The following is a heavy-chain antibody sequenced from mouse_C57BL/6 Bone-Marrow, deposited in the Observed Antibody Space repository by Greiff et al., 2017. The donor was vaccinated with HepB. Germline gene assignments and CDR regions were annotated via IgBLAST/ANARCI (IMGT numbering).Heavy chain of an antibody. CDR3: ANPYDPTGYFDV. Sequence: EVQLQQSGPVLVKPGASVKMSCKASGYTFTDYYMNWVKQSHGKSLEWIGVINPYNGGTSYNQKFKGKATLTADKSSSTAYMQLNSLTSEDSAVYFCANPYDPTGYFDVWGTGTTVTVSS. V-gene: IGHV1-19*01. CDR2: INPYNGGT. CDR1: GYTFTDYY. D-gene: IGHD2-3*01. J-gene: IGHJ1*03.